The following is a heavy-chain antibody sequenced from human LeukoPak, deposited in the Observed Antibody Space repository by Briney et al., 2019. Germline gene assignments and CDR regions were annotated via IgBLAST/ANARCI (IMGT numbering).Heavy chain of an antibody. CDR2: INPNSGGT. J-gene: IGHJ4*02. Sequence: ASVKVSCKASGYIFTAYYIHWVRQAPGQGPEWMGYINPNSGGTDYAQKFQGRVTMTRDTSISTAYMELSNLRSDDTALYYCARDDMATNPLEFDYWGQGTLVTVSS. V-gene: IGHV1-2*02. CDR1: GYIFTAYY. D-gene: IGHD5-24*01. CDR3: ARDDMATNPLEFDY.